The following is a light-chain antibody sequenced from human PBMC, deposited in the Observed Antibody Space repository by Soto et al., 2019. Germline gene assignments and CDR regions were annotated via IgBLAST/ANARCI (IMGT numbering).Light chain of an antibody. Sequence: QSALTQPASVSGSPGQSITISCTGTSSDVGSYNLVSWYQQHPGKAPKLMIYEGSKRPSGVSNRFSGSKSGNTASLTISGLQAEDEADYYCSSYTDNTTPAFGGGTKLTVL. CDR3: SSYTDNTTPA. CDR2: EGS. V-gene: IGLV2-14*02. J-gene: IGLJ2*01. CDR1: SSDVGSYNL.